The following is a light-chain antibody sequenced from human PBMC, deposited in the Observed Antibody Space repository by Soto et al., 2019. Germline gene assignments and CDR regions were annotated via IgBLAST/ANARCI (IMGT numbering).Light chain of an antibody. CDR3: AAWDDSLNGVV. Sequence: QSVLTQPPSASGTPGQRVTISCSGSSSNIGGNTVSWYQQLPGTAPKLLIYTDNQRPSGVPDRFSGSKSGTSAPLAISGLQSEDEADYYCAAWDDSLNGVVFGGGTKLTVL. J-gene: IGLJ2*01. CDR1: SSNIGGNT. CDR2: TDN. V-gene: IGLV1-44*01.